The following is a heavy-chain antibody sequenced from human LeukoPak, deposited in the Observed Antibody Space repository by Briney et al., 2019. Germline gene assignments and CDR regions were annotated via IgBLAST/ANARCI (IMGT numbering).Heavy chain of an antibody. CDR1: GGSFSGYY. J-gene: IGHJ6*02. Sequence: SETLSLTCAVYGGSFSGYYWSWIRQPPGKGLEWIGEINHSGSTKYNPSLKSRVTISVDTSKNQFSLKLSSVTAADTAVYYCARGRSSGWYYYYGMDVWAKGPRSPSP. CDR3: ARGRSSGWYYYYGMDV. CDR2: INHSGST. V-gene: IGHV4-34*01. D-gene: IGHD6-19*01.